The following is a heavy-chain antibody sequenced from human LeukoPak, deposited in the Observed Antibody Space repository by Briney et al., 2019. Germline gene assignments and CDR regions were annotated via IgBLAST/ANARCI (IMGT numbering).Heavy chain of an antibody. J-gene: IGHJ4*02. V-gene: IGHV3-64*05. CDR3: VKAASGIYDY. D-gene: IGHD3-10*01. CDR1: GFTFSSYG. CDR2: ISSNGGNT. Sequence: GGSLRLSCSASGFTFSSYGMHWVRQAPGKGLEYVSAISSNGGNTDYADSVKGRFTISRDNSKNTLYVQMNSLRPEDTAVYYCVKAASGIYDYWGQGTLVTVSS.